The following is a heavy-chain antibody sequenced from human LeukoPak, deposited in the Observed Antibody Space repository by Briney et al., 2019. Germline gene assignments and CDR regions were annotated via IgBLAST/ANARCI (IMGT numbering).Heavy chain of an antibody. CDR2: ISSSSSYI. CDR1: GFTFSSYS. D-gene: IGHD1-26*01. V-gene: IGHV3-21*01. J-gene: IGHJ4*02. Sequence: GGSLRLSCAASGFTFSSYSMNWVRQAPGKGLEWVSSISSSSSYIYYADSVKGRFTISRDNAKNSLYLQMNSLRAEDTAVYYCARALPGAWELSNWGQGTLVTVSS. CDR3: ARALPGAWELSN.